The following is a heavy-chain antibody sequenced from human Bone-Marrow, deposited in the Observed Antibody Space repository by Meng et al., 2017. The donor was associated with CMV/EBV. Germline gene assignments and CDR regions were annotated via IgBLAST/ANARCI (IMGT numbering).Heavy chain of an antibody. CDR2: INSEGTSR. CDR1: GFTFSNYW. V-gene: IGHV3-74*01. J-gene: IGHJ3*02. Sequence: GESLKISCAASGFTFSNYWMHWVRQAPGKGLVWVSRINSEGTSRSYAGSVKGRLTTSRDNAKNTLYLQMSSLRVDDTAIYYCVRESYTDAFDIWGQGIMVTVSS. D-gene: IGHD3-16*01. CDR3: VRESYTDAFDI.